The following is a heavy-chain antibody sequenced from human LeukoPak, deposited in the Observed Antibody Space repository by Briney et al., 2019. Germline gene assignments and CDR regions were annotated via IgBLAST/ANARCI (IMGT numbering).Heavy chain of an antibody. J-gene: IGHJ1*01. Sequence: ASVKVSCKASGYTFTGYYIHWVRQAPGQGLEWMGWINPNSGGTNYAQKFQGRVTITADESTSTAYMELSSLRSEDTAVYYCARRLQAYSSSWGDLQHWGQGTLVTVSS. CDR2: INPNSGGT. CDR1: GYTFTGYY. V-gene: IGHV1-2*02. CDR3: ARRLQAYSSSWGDLQH. D-gene: IGHD6-13*01.